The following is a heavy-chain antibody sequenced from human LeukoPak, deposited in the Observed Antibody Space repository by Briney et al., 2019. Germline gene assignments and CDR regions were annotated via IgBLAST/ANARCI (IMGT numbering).Heavy chain of an antibody. D-gene: IGHD3-10*01. CDR1: GYTFTSYD. CDR2: MNPNSGNT. Sequence: GASVKVSCKASGYTFTSYDINWVRQATEQGLEWMGWMNPNSGNTGYAQKFQGRVTMTRNTSISTAYMELSSLRSEDTAVYYCATLRGFGPLPSSYYYYYGMDVWGQGTTVTVSS. CDR3: ATLRGFGPLPSSYYYYYGMDV. J-gene: IGHJ6*02. V-gene: IGHV1-8*01.